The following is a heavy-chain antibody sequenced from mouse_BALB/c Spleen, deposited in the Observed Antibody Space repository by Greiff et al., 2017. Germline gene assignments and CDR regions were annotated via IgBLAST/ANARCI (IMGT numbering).Heavy chain of an antibody. V-gene: IGHV5-6-5*01. CDR2: ISSGGST. CDR3: ARGPLYYGSSYGFAY. D-gene: IGHD1-1*01. Sequence: EVQLVESGGGLVKPGGSLKLSCAASGFTFSSYAMSWVRQTPEKRLEWVASISSGGSTYYPDSVKGRFTISRDNARNILYLQMSSLRSEDTAMYYCARGPLYYGSSYGFAYWGQGTLVTVSA. J-gene: IGHJ3*01. CDR1: GFTFSSYA.